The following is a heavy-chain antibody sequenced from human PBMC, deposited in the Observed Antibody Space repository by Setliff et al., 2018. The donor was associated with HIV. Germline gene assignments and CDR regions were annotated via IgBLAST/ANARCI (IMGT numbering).Heavy chain of an antibody. J-gene: IGHJ4*02. CDR1: AGSIGSSTYY. CDR2: IYYSGST. Sequence: TSETLSLTCTVSAGSIGSSTYYWAWIRQPPGKGLEWIGTIYYSGSTYYNPSLRSRATISVDTSKNQFSLKLSPVTAADTAMYYCIIAYSSGWLSPMGFDSWGQGTLVTVSS. D-gene: IGHD6-19*01. CDR3: IIAYSSGWLSPMGFDS. V-gene: IGHV4-39*01.